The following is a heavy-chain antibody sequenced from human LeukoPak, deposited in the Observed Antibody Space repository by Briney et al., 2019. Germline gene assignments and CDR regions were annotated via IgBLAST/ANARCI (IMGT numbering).Heavy chain of an antibody. D-gene: IGHD6-19*01. CDR3: ARSMLSSGWYVGFFDY. CDR2: IYSGGST. Sequence: GGSLRLSCAASGFTVSSNYMSWVRQAPGKGLEWVSVIYSGGSTYYADSVKGRFTISRDNSKNTLYLQMNSLRAEDTAVYYCARSMLSSGWYVGFFDYWGQGTLVTVSS. J-gene: IGHJ4*02. V-gene: IGHV3-53*01. CDR1: GFTVSSNY.